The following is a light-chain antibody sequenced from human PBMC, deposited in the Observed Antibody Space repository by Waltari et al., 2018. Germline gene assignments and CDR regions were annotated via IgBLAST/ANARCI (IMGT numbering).Light chain of an antibody. CDR3: MQALQTPLT. Sequence: DIVMTQSPLSLPVTPGEPASISCRSSQSLLHINGYNYLDWYLQKPGQSPQSLIYLGSHRASGVPDRFSGRGTGTDFTLKISRVEAEDVGVYYCMQALQTPLTFGGGTKVEIK. CDR2: LGS. V-gene: IGKV2-28*01. CDR1: QSLLHINGYNY. J-gene: IGKJ4*01.